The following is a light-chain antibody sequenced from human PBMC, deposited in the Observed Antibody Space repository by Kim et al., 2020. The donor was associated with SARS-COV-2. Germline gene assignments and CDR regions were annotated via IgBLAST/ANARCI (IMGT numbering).Light chain of an antibody. V-gene: IGKV3-20*01. CDR1: QSVNNNY. CDR3: HQYGGSPYT. J-gene: IGKJ2*01. CDR2: GAS. Sequence: EIVLTQSPGTLSLSPGERASLSSRASQSVNNNYLTWFQQKPGQAPRLLIYGASNRATGIPDRFSGSGSGTDFTLSISRLEPEDFAVYYCHQYGGSPYTFGQGTKLEI.